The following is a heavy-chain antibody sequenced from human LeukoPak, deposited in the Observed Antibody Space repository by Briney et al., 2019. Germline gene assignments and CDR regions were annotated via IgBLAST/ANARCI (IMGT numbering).Heavy chain of an antibody. CDR3: AREWGRIAVAGGPGY. CDR2: IWYDGRTM. CDR1: GFIFSNYG. V-gene: IGHV3-33*01. J-gene: IGHJ4*02. D-gene: IGHD6-19*01. Sequence: GGSLRLSCEVSGFIFSNYGMHWVRQAPGKGLEWVALIWYDGRTMFHADSVKGRFTISRDNSANTLYLQMSSLRVEDTAVYYCAREWGRIAVAGGPGYWGQGALVTVSS.